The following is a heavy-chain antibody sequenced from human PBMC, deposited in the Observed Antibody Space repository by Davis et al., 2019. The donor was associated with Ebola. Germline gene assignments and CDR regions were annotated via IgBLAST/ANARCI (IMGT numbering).Heavy chain of an antibody. CDR2: IGSSSSYI. Sequence: GESLKTPCAASGFTLSSYSMNWVRQAPGKGLEWVSSIGSSSSYIYYADSVKGRFTISSDNAKKSPYLHMNSLRAEDTAVYYCARDKFYYDSSGYGYYYGMDVWGQGTTVTVSS. CDR1: GFTLSSYS. V-gene: IGHV3-21*01. J-gene: IGHJ6*02. D-gene: IGHD3-22*01. CDR3: ARDKFYYDSSGYGYYYGMDV.